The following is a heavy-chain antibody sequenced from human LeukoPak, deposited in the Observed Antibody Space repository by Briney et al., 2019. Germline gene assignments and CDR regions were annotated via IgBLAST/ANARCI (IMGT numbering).Heavy chain of an antibody. J-gene: IGHJ4*02. V-gene: IGHV3-7*01. D-gene: IGHD3-22*01. CDR3: AREPYDSSGYYPLFDY. Sequence: GGSLRLSCAASGFTFSSYWMSWVRQAPGKGLEWVANIKQDGSEKYYVDSVKGRFTISRDNAKNSLYLQMNSLRAEDTAVYYCAREPYDSSGYYPLFDYWGQGTLVTVSS. CDR2: IKQDGSEK. CDR1: GFTFSSYW.